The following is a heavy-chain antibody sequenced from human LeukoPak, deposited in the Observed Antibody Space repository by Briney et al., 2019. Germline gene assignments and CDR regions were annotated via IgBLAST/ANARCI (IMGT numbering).Heavy chain of an antibody. D-gene: IGHD3-10*01. CDR1: GFTFSSYA. V-gene: IGHV3-30*04. CDR2: ISYDGSNK. CDR3: ASPYYYGSGSYVDY. Sequence: GGSLRLSCAASGFTFSSYAMHWVRQAPGKGLEWVAVISYDGSNKYYADSVEGRFTISRDNSKNTLYLQMNSLRAEDTAVYYCASPYYYGSGSYVDYWGQGTLVTVSS. J-gene: IGHJ4*02.